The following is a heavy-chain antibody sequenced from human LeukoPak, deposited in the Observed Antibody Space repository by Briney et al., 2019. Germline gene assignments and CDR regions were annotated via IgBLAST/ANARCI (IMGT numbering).Heavy chain of an antibody. V-gene: IGHV3-23*01. D-gene: IGHD3-3*01. J-gene: IGHJ4*02. CDR1: GFTFSTYA. CDR2: ISGSGGRT. Sequence: GGSLRLSCTASGFTFSTYAMSWVRQAPGEGLEWVSTISGSGGRTYYTDSVKGRFTISRDNAKNSLYLQMNSLRAEDTAVYYCARDYDFWSGYFRHTLFDYWGQGTLVTVSS. CDR3: ARDYDFWSGYFRHTLFDY.